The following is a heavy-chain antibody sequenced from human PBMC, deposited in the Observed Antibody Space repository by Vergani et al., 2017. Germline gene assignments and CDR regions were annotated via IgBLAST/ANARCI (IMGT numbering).Heavy chain of an antibody. J-gene: IGHJ4*02. CDR1: GFTFSSYA. D-gene: IGHD6-19*01. Sequence: QVQLVESGGGVVQPGRSLRLSCAASGFTFSSYAMHWVRQAPGKGLEWVAVISYDGSNKYYADSVKGRFTISRDNSKNTLYLQMNSLRAEDTAVYYCAREGCSSADCWGQGTLVTVSS. CDR2: ISYDGSNK. CDR3: AREGCSSADC. V-gene: IGHV3-30-3*01.